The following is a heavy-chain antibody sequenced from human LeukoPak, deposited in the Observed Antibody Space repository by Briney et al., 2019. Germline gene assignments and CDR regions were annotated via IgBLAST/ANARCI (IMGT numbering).Heavy chain of an antibody. CDR1: GFTFSSYA. CDR3: ATTPREYSSTWYYFDY. D-gene: IGHD6-13*01. Sequence: PGGSLRLSCAASGFTFSSYAMSWVRQAPGKGLEWVSAISGSGGSTYYADSVKGRFTISRDNSKNTLYLQMNSLRAEDTAVYYCATTPREYSSTWYYFDYWGQGILVTVSS. J-gene: IGHJ4*02. CDR2: ISGSGGST. V-gene: IGHV3-23*01.